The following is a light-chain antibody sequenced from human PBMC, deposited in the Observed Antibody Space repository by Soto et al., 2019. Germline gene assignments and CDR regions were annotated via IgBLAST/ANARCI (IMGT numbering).Light chain of an antibody. CDR3: SSYTTTSTVV. V-gene: IGLV1-40*01. CDR2: GNN. CDR1: SSNVGAPYD. Sequence: QSVLTQPPSVSGAPGQTVTISCTGTSSNVGAPYDVYWYQQLPGTAPKLLIFGNNNRFSGVPDRFSASKSGTSVSLAITGLQAEDEADYYCSSYTTTSTVVFGGGTKLTVL. J-gene: IGLJ2*01.